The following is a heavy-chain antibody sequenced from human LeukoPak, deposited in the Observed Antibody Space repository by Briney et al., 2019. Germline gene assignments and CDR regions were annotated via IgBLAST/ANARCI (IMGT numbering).Heavy chain of an antibody. J-gene: IGHJ3*02. V-gene: IGHV4-4*07. CDR1: GGSISSYY. CDR2: IYTSGST. D-gene: IGHD3-22*01. Sequence: ASETLSLTCTVSGGSISSYYWSWIRQPAGKGLEWIGRIYTSGSTNYNPSLKSRVTMSVDTSKNQFSLKLSSVTAADTAVYYCAREYFDSSGYPPHVAAFDIWGQGTMVTVSS. CDR3: AREYFDSSGYPPHVAAFDI.